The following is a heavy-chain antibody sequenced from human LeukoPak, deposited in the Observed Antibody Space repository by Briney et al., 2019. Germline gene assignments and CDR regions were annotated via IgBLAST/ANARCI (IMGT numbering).Heavy chain of an antibody. Sequence: GGSLRLSCAASGFIFDDYAMHWVRQAPGKGLEWVSLITWDGGDVYYADSVKGRFTISRDSSKNSLFLQMNSLRPEDSAFYYCAKDAADGFNPPHYFDAWGQGTPVSVSS. V-gene: IGHV3-43D*03. CDR1: GFIFDDYA. CDR2: ITWDGGDV. D-gene: IGHD5-24*01. CDR3: AKDAADGFNPPHYFDA. J-gene: IGHJ4*02.